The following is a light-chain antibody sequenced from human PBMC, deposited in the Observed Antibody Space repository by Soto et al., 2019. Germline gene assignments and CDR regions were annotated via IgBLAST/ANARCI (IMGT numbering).Light chain of an antibody. CDR2: INYDGTH. J-gene: IGLJ3*02. Sequence: QTVVTQSPSASASLGASVKLTCTLSSGYSTYAIAWHQQQSEKGPRFLMKINYDGTHSKGDGFFDRFSGSSSGAERHLTISSLQSEEEADYYCQSLGTGIQVFGGGTQLTVL. CDR1: SGYSTYA. V-gene: IGLV4-69*01. CDR3: QSLGTGIQV.